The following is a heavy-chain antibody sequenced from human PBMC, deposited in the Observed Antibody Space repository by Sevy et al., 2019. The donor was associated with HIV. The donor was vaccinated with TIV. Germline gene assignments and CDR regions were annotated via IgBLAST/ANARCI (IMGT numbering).Heavy chain of an antibody. J-gene: IGHJ6*03. CDR2: ISYDGSNK. CDR3: AWVAATPPHYYYMDV. Sequence: GGSLRLSCAASGFTFSSYGMHWVRQAPGKGLEWVAVISYDGSNKYYADSVKGRFTISRDNSKNTLYLQMNSLRAEDTAVYYCAWVAATPPHYYYMDVWGKGTTVTVSS. V-gene: IGHV3-30*03. D-gene: IGHD2-15*01. CDR1: GFTFSSYG.